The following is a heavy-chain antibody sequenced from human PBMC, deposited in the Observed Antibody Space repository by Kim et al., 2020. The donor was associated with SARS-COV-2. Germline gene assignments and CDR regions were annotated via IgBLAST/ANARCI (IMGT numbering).Heavy chain of an antibody. CDR3: ARSGLGGNSPPYYYYYGMDV. CDR2: IYYSGST. Sequence: SETLSLTCTVSGGSISSYYWSWIRQPPGKGLEWIGYIYYSGSTNYNPSLKSRVTISVDTSKNQFSLKLSSVTAADTAVYYCARSGLGGNSPPYYYYYGMDVWGQGTTVTVSS. D-gene: IGHD2-21*02. V-gene: IGHV4-59*01. J-gene: IGHJ6*02. CDR1: GGSISSYY.